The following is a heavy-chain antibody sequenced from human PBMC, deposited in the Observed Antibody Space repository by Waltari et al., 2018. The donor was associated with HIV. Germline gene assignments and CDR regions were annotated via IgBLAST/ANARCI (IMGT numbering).Heavy chain of an antibody. CDR3: AQGRVHIRTYLDP. CDR1: GYSFTSSH. CDR2: TNPTGGSA. Sequence: QAQLVQSGAEVKKPGASVRISCTTTGYSFTSSHTHWLRQVRGQGLEWMGRTNPTGGSATYAQKFQGRLTMTKDTSTGTVYMELSNLKFEDTAFYFCAQGRVHIRTYLDPWGQGTLVTVSS. V-gene: IGHV1-46*03. J-gene: IGHJ5*02. D-gene: IGHD6-6*01.